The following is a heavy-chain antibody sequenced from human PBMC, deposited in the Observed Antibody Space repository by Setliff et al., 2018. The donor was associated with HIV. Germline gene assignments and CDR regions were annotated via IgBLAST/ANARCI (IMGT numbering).Heavy chain of an antibody. Sequence: SVKVSCKASGGTFGRFGISWVRQAPGQGLEWMGGIIPTFTRANYAQKFQARVIITTDKSTSTAFMQLTSLPSEDTAVYYCARSVHSLYGDYATYFDPWGQGTQVTAPQ. CDR1: GGTFGRFG. J-gene: IGHJ5*02. V-gene: IGHV1-69*05. CDR2: IIPTFTRA. D-gene: IGHD4-17*01. CDR3: ARSVHSLYGDYATYFDP.